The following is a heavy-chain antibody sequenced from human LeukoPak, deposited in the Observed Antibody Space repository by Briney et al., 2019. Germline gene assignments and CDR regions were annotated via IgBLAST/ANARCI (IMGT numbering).Heavy chain of an antibody. CDR2: ISYDGSNK. V-gene: IGHV3-30*04. Sequence: GGSLRLSCAASGFTFSSYAMHWVRQAPGKGLEWVAVISYDGSNKYYADSVKGRFTISRDNSKNTLYLQMNSLRAEDTAVYYCAKDRYYYDSSGYYFFDYWGQGTLVTVSS. D-gene: IGHD3-22*01. J-gene: IGHJ4*02. CDR1: GFTFSSYA. CDR3: AKDRYYYDSSGYYFFDY.